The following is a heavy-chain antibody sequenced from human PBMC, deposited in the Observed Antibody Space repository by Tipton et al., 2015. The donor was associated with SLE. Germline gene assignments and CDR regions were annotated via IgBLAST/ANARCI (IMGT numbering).Heavy chain of an antibody. D-gene: IGHD3-16*01. Sequence: TLSFTCTVSGGSISSSSYYWGWIRQPPGKGLEWIGSIYYSGSTYYKPSLKSRVTISVDTSKNQFSLKLSSVTAADTAVYYCARGVMTEWYFDLWGRGTLVTVSS. CDR3: ARGVMTEWYFDL. CDR2: IYYSGST. CDR1: GGSISSSSYY. J-gene: IGHJ2*01. V-gene: IGHV4-39*01.